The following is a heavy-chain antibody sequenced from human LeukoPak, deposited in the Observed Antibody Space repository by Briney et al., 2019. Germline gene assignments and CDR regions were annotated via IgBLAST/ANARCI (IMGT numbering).Heavy chain of an antibody. CDR2: IYTSGST. Sequence: SETLSLTCTVSGGSISSYYWSWIRQPAGKGLEWIGRIYTSGSTNYNPSLKSRVTMSVDTSKNQFSLKLSSVTAADTAVYYCARGGSKSRYYYDSSGYRGSYCYMDVWGKGTTVTVSS. V-gene: IGHV4-4*07. CDR1: GGSISSYY. J-gene: IGHJ6*03. D-gene: IGHD3-22*01. CDR3: ARGGSKSRYYYDSSGYRGSYCYMDV.